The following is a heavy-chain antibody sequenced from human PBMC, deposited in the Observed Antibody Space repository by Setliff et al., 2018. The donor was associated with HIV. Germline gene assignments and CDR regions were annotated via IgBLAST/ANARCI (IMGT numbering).Heavy chain of an antibody. D-gene: IGHD3-3*01. J-gene: IGHJ4*02. CDR2: IDYSGST. CDR1: GGSISSGTYY. V-gene: IGHV4-31*03. Sequence: SETLSLTCTVSGGSISSGTYYWSWIRQHPGKGLEWIGYIDYSGSTYYNPSLKSRVTISVDTSRNQFSLKLSSVTAADTAVYYCARDRSDYYNLPGYFDHWGQGTPVTVSS. CDR3: ARDRSDYYNLPGYFDH.